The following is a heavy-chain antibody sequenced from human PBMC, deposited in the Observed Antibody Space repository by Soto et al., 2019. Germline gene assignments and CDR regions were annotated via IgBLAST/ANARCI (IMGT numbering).Heavy chain of an antibody. CDR3: VRVVAIPGYPDN. Sequence: SSVKVSCKTSGATFSSYAITWVRQAPGQGPEWMGGIVPTVDTSTYAQKFQGRVTITADKFTNTVYMELSSLRSDDTAVYYCVRVVAIPGYPDNWGQGTLVTVSS. CDR1: GATFSSYA. V-gene: IGHV1-69*06. J-gene: IGHJ4*02. CDR2: IVPTVDTS. D-gene: IGHD5-12*01.